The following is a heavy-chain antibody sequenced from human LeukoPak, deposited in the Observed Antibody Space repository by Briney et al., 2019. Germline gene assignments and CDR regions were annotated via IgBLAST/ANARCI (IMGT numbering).Heavy chain of an antibody. Sequence: PGGSLRLSCAVPGFTVSSIYMSWVRQAPGKGLEWVSFIYSDGNTYYADSVKGRFTLSRDSSRNTLYLQMNSLRVDDTAVYYCAGDTHSSSWYDHWGRGTLVTVSS. V-gene: IGHV3-53*01. CDR2: IYSDGNT. D-gene: IGHD6-19*01. J-gene: IGHJ5*02. CDR3: AGDTHSSSWYDH. CDR1: GFTVSSIY.